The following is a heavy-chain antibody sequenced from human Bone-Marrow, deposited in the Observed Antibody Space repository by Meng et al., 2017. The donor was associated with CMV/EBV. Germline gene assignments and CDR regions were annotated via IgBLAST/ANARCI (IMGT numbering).Heavy chain of an antibody. CDR3: ARDNSIITPYYFDY. CDR1: GFTFSSYA. V-gene: IGHV3-30-3*01. CDR2: ISYDGSNK. J-gene: IGHJ4*02. D-gene: IGHD3-10*01. Sequence: GESLKISCAASGFTFSSYAMHWVRQAPGKGLEWVAVISYDGSNKYYADSVKGRFTISRDNSKNTLYLQMNSLRAEDTAVYYCARDNSIITPYYFDYWGQGTLGTVSS.